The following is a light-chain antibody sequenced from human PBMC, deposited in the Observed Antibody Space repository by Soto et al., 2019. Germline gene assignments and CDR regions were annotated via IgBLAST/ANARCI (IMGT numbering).Light chain of an antibody. V-gene: IGLV2-14*01. Sequence: QSALTQPASMSGSPGQSITISCTGTTSDIGDYNYVSWYQHHPGKAPKLIIYEVSNRPSGVSHRFSGSKSGTTASLTISGLQAEDEADYYCSSFTTSRFYVFGPGTKLTVL. CDR2: EVS. CDR1: TSDIGDYNY. J-gene: IGLJ1*01. CDR3: SSFTTSRFYV.